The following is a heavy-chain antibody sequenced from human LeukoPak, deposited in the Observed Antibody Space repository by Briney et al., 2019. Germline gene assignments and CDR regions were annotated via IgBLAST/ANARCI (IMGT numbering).Heavy chain of an antibody. J-gene: IGHJ5*02. Sequence: PSETLTLTCTVSGDSISSSSYYWGWIRQPPGKGLEWIGTIYYSGSSYCNPSLKSRVTISVDTSKNQFSLNLSSVTAADTAVYYCARESDRYCSSTSCPNWYDPWGQGTLVTVSS. CDR1: GDSISSSSYY. CDR2: IYYSGSS. CDR3: ARESDRYCSSTSCPNWYDP. D-gene: IGHD2-2*01. V-gene: IGHV4-39*07.